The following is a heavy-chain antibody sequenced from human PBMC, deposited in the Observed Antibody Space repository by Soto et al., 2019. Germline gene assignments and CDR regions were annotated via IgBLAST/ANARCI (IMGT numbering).Heavy chain of an antibody. J-gene: IGHJ4*02. D-gene: IGHD4-17*01. CDR1: GFTFSSYE. Sequence: GGSLRLSCAASGFTFSSYEMNWVRQAPGKGLEWVSYISSSGSTIYYADSVKGRFTISRDNSKNTLYLQMNSLRAEDTAVYYCARDRYGDPLWGQDDFDYWGQGT. CDR3: ARDRYGDPLWGQDDFDY. V-gene: IGHV3-48*03. CDR2: ISSSGSTI.